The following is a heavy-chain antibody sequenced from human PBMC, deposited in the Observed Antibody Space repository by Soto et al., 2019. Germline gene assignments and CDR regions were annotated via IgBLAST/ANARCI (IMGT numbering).Heavy chain of an antibody. CDR3: AKEMYPRTVLDSSSPWGDY. J-gene: IGHJ4*02. V-gene: IGHV3-30*18. Sequence: GGSLRLSCAVSGFTFSDYGMHWVRQAPGKGLEWVAVMSYAGTYKYYADSVKGRFTISRDLSGNTLFLQMNSLRLEDTAVYFCAKEMYPRTVLDSSSPWGDYWGQGALVTVSS. D-gene: IGHD6-6*01. CDR1: GFTFSDYG. CDR2: MSYAGTYK.